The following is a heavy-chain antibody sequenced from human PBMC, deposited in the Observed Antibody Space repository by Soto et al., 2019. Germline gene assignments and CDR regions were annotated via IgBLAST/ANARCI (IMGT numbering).Heavy chain of an antibody. Sequence: EVQRVESGGGFVQPWGSLRLSCAASGFTFTDYWMSCVRQAPGKGLEWVSNIRQDESEKNYVDSVKGRFTIYRDNAKNSLSRQMKSLRDEDTAVYYCARDKFILNYYIGGVTYIFDSWGQGTQVTVSS. D-gene: IGHD3-10*02. V-gene: IGHV3-7*03. CDR3: ARDKFILNYYIGGVTYIFDS. J-gene: IGHJ4*02. CDR1: GFTFTDYW. CDR2: IRQDESEK.